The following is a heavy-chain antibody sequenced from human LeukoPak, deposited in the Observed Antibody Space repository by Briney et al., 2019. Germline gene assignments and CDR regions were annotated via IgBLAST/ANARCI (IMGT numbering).Heavy chain of an antibody. CDR3: ARDHSSSWTLGHFDY. CDR2: ISYDGSNK. Sequence: GPPLRLSCALAGFTLSSYAMHWVRQAPGKGLEWVAVISYDGSNKYYADSVKGRFTISRDNSKNMLYLQMNSLSAEDTAVYYCARDHSSSWTLGHFDYWGQGTLVTVSS. V-gene: IGHV3-30-3*01. J-gene: IGHJ4*02. D-gene: IGHD6-13*01. CDR1: GFTLSSYA.